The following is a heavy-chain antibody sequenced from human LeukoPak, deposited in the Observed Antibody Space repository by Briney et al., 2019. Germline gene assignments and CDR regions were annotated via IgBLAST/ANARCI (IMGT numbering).Heavy chain of an antibody. CDR2: ISNDGSKK. CDR3: ATFRFLGT. V-gene: IGHV3-30*03. CDR1: GFTFSSYG. Sequence: GGSLRLSCAASGFTFSSYGMHWVRQAPGKGLEWVAVISNDGSKKYYADSVKGRFTISRDNVKNSLYLQMNSLRAEDTAIYYCATFRFLGTWGQGTMVTVSP. D-gene: IGHD3-3*01. J-gene: IGHJ3*01.